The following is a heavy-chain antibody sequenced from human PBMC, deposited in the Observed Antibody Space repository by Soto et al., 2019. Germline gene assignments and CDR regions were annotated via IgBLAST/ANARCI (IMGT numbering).Heavy chain of an antibody. CDR1: GYTFTGYY. J-gene: IGHJ5*02. V-gene: IGHV1-2*04. CDR3: ARGRIAARQNNWFDP. D-gene: IGHD6-6*01. Sequence: QVQLVQSGAEVKKPGASVKVSCKASGYTFTGYYMHWVRPAPGQGLEWMGWINPNSGGTTYARKFQGWVTMTRDTSISTAYMELSRLRSDDTAVYYCARGRIAARQNNWFDPWGQGPLVTVSS. CDR2: INPNSGGT.